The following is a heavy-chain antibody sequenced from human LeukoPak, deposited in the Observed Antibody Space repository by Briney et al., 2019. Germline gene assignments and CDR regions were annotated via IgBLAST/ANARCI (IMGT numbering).Heavy chain of an antibody. CDR2: ISAYNGNT. CDR1: GYTFTSYG. V-gene: IGHV1-18*01. D-gene: IGHD6-13*01. Sequence: ASVKVSCKASGYTFTSYGISWVRQAPGPGHEWMGWISAYNGNTTYAQKLQGRVTMTTDTSTSTAYMELRSLRSDDTAVYYCARDLQYSSSPDWFDPWGQGTLVTVSS. J-gene: IGHJ5*02. CDR3: ARDLQYSSSPDWFDP.